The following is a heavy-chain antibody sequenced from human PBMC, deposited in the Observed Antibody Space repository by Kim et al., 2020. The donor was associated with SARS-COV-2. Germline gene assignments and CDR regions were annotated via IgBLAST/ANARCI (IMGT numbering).Heavy chain of an antibody. V-gene: IGHV4-39*07. CDR3: ARGGWYSSSPYVFDY. CDR2: VYYSGST. CDR1: GGSISSSPYY. J-gene: IGHJ4*02. Sequence: SETLSLTCTVSGGSISSSPYYWGWIRQPPGKGLEWIGTVYYSGSTHYNPSLKSRVTISVDTSKNQISLRLSSVTAADTAVCYCARGGWYSSSPYVFDYWGQGTLVTVSS. D-gene: IGHD6-6*01.